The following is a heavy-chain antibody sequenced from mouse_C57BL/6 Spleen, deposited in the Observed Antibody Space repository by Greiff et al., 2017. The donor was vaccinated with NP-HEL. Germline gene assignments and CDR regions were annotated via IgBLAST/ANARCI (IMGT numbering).Heavy chain of an antibody. V-gene: IGHV1-15*01. Sequence: QVQLQQSGAELVRPGASVTLSCKASGYTFTDYEMHWVKQTPVHGLEWIGAIDPETGGTAYNQKFKGKAILTADKSSSTAYMELRSLTSEDSAVYYCTNYYTNGYYFDYWGQGTTLTVSS. CDR2: IDPETGGT. CDR1: GYTFTDYE. D-gene: IGHD1-1*01. J-gene: IGHJ2*01. CDR3: TNYYTNGYYFDY.